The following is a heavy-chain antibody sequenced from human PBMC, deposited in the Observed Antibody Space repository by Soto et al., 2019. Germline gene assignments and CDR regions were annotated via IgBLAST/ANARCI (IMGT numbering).Heavy chain of an antibody. CDR2: ISSSSSYI. D-gene: IGHD3-16*01. CDR1: GFTFSSYS. CDR3: ARDYYDYVWGSYSPNHYFDY. V-gene: IGHV3-21*01. Sequence: EVQLVESGGGLVKPGGSLRLSCAASGFTFSSYSMNWVRQAPGKGLEWVSSISSSSSYIYYADSVKGRFTISRDNAKNSLYLQMNRLRAEDTAVYYCARDYYDYVWGSYSPNHYFDYWGQGTLVTVSS. J-gene: IGHJ4*02.